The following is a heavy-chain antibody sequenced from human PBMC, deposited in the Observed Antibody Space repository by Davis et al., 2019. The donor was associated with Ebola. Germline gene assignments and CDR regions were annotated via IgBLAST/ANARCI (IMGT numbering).Heavy chain of an antibody. J-gene: IGHJ6*03. CDR3: AAQELSLRTYYYYYMDV. D-gene: IGHD2-15*01. CDR2: INPNSGGT. V-gene: IGHV1-2*02. Sequence: ASVKVSCKASAYTFTGYYMHWVRQAPGQGLEWMGWINPNSGGTNYAQKFQGRVTMTRDTSISTAYMELSRLRSDDTAVYYCAAQELSLRTYYYYYMDVWGKGTTVTVSS. CDR1: AYTFTGYY.